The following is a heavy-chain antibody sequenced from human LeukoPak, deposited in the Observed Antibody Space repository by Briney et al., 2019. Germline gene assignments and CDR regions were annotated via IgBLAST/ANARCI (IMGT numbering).Heavy chain of an antibody. Sequence: SVTVSCKASGNTFSTYAISWVRQAPGQGLEWMGGIIPIFRTANYAQKFQGRVTITADESTSTAYMELSSLRSEDTAVYYCARALRYYSDSSGYAFDYWGQGTLVTVSS. D-gene: IGHD3-22*01. V-gene: IGHV1-69*13. J-gene: IGHJ4*02. CDR2: IIPIFRTA. CDR1: GNTFSTYA. CDR3: ARALRYYSDSSGYAFDY.